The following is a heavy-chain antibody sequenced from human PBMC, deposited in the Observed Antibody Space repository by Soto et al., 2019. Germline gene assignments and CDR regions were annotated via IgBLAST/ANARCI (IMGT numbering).Heavy chain of an antibody. J-gene: IGHJ1*01. V-gene: IGHV3-30-3*01. D-gene: IGHD6-19*01. CDR3: ARDRLSVAGTPYFQH. CDR1: GFTFSSYA. CDR2: ISYDGNNK. Sequence: VQLVESGGGVVQPGRSLRLSCAASGFTFSSYAMNWVRQAPGKGLEWVAIISYDGNNKYYAASVKGRFTISRDNSKNTLYLQVNSLRAEDTAVYYCARDRLSVAGTPYFQHWGQGTLVTVSS.